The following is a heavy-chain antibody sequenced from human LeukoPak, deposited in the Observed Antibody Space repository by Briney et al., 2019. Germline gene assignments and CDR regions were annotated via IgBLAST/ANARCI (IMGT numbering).Heavy chain of an antibody. J-gene: IGHJ4*02. CDR2: ISSSSSYI. V-gene: IGHV3-21*01. D-gene: IGHD3-10*01. CDR1: GFTFSSYA. CDR3: ARARYGSGSYLDY. Sequence: GGSLRLSCAASGFTFSSYAMSWVRQAPGKGLEWVSSISSSSSYIYYADSVKGRFTISRDNAKNSLYLQMNSLRAEDTAVYYCARARYGSGSYLDYWGQGTLVTVSS.